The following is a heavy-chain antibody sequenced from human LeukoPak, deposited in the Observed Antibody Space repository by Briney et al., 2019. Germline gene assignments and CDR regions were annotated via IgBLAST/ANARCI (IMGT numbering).Heavy chain of an antibody. CDR1: GFTFSSYA. CDR3: AREVATIDSHDAFDI. Sequence: GRSLRLSCAASGFTFSSYAMHWVRQAPGKGLEWVAVISYDGSNKYYADSVKGRFTISRDNSKNTLYLQMNSLRAEDTAVYYCAREVATIDSHDAFDIWGQGTVVTVSS. D-gene: IGHD5-12*01. V-gene: IGHV3-30*01. CDR2: ISYDGSNK. J-gene: IGHJ3*02.